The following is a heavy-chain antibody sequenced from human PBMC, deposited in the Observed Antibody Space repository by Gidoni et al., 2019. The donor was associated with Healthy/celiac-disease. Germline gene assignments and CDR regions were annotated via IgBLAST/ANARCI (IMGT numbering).Heavy chain of an antibody. J-gene: IGHJ6*02. CDR3: AREGDIVVVPAAHRLYYYGMDV. Sequence: QVQLVESGGGLVQPGRSLRLSCSASGFTFSSSAMHWVRQAPGTGLEWVAVISYDGSNKYYADSVKGRFTISRDNSKNTLYLQMNSLRAEDTAVYYCAREGDIVVVPAAHRLYYYGMDVWGQGTTVTVSS. D-gene: IGHD2-2*01. CDR1: GFTFSSSA. V-gene: IGHV3-30-3*01. CDR2: ISYDGSNK.